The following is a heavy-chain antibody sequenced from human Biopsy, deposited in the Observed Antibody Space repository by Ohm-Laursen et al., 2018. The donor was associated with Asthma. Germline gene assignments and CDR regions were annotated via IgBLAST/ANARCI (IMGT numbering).Heavy chain of an antibody. CDR2: VNTGNGDT. Sequence: SSVKVSCKASGYNFISFAIHWVRQAPGQRLEWMGWVNTGNGDTKYSQKFQGRVTITRDTSESTAYMELRSLRSEDTATYYCARTFCDFLTGQVKDVFGVWGQGTMVTVSS. CDR3: ARTFCDFLTGQVKDVFGV. J-gene: IGHJ3*01. V-gene: IGHV1-3*04. D-gene: IGHD3-9*01. CDR1: GYNFISFA.